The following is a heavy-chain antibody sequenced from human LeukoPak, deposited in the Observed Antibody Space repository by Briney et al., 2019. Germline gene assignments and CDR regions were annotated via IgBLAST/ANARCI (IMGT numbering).Heavy chain of an antibody. J-gene: IGHJ3*02. CDR1: GFTFSSYA. D-gene: IGHD3-22*01. Sequence: GGSLRLSCAASGFTFSSYAMSWVRQAPGEGLEWVSAISGSGGSTYYADSVKGRFTISRDNSKNTLYLQMNSLRAEDTAVYYCAKDHLIGYYYDSSGSVAFDIWGQGTMVTVSS. V-gene: IGHV3-23*01. CDR3: AKDHLIGYYYDSSGSVAFDI. CDR2: ISGSGGST.